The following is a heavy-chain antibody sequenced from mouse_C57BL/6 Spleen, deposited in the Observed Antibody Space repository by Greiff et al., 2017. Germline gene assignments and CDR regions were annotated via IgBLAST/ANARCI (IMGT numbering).Heavy chain of an antibody. Sequence: VQLQQSVAELVRPGASVKLSCTASGFNIKNTYMHWVKQRPEQGLEWIGRIDPANGNTKYAPKFQGKATITADTSSNTAYLQLSSLTSEDTAIYYCASDAITTVVATNDWGQGTTLTVSS. CDR1: GFNIKNTY. J-gene: IGHJ2*01. V-gene: IGHV14-3*01. D-gene: IGHD1-1*01. CDR3: ASDAITTVVATND. CDR2: IDPANGNT.